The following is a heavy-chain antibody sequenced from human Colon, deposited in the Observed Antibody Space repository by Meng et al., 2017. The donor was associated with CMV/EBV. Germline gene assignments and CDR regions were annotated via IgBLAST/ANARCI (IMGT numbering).Heavy chain of an antibody. CDR2: ISRSSSTI. Sequence: GESLRLSCAASGFTFSSYSMNWVRQPPGKGLEWVSYISRSSSTIFYADSVKGRFTISRGNAKNSLYLQMNSLRAEDTAVYYCATGGVVQLDPMDVWGQGTTVTVSS. CDR1: GFTFSSYS. J-gene: IGHJ6*02. D-gene: IGHD1-1*01. CDR3: ATGGVVQLDPMDV. V-gene: IGHV3-48*04.